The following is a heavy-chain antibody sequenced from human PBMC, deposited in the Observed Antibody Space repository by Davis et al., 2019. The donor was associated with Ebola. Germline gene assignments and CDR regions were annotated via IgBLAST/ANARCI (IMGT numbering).Heavy chain of an antibody. CDR3: ARTIWWLFGY. J-gene: IGHJ4*02. CDR2: IKQDGSEK. CDR1: GFTFSHNA. D-gene: IGHD5-12*01. V-gene: IGHV3-7*01. Sequence: GESLKISCAASGFTFSHNAMNWVRQAPGKGLEWVANIKQDGSEKYYVDSVKGRFTISRDNAKNSLYLQMNSLRAEDTAVYYCARTIWWLFGYWGQGTLVTVSS.